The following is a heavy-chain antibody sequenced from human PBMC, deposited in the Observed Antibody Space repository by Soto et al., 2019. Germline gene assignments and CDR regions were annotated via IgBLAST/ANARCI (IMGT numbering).Heavy chain of an antibody. D-gene: IGHD4-17*01. V-gene: IGHV3-30*18. Sequence: VLLVESGGGVVQPGRSLRISCAVSGFTFSSFGMHWVRQAPGKGLEWVAVISDDGSSKHYADSLKGRFTISRDNYNNTLYLQMDSLGPEDTAVYYCAKDRWGDFGDLNLPGYWGQGTLVTVSS. CDR1: GFTFSSFG. CDR3: AKDRWGDFGDLNLPGY. J-gene: IGHJ4*02. CDR2: ISDDGSSK.